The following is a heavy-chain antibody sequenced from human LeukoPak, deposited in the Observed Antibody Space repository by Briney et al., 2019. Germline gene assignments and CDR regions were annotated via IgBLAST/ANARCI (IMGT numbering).Heavy chain of an antibody. CDR1: GGSISSYY. CDR3: ARGAEYDYVWGSYRSFYFDY. V-gene: IGHV4-59*01. J-gene: IGHJ4*02. Sequence: SETLSLTCTVSGGSISSYYWSWIRQPPGEGLEWIGYIYYSGSTNYNPSLKSRVTISVDTSKNQFSLKLSSVTAADTAVYYCARGAEYDYVWGSYRSFYFDYWGQGTLVTVSS. D-gene: IGHD3-16*02. CDR2: IYYSGST.